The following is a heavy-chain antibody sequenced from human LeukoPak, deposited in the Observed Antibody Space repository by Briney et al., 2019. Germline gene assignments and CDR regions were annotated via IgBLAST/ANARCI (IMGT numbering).Heavy chain of an antibody. D-gene: IGHD1-14*01. V-gene: IGHV4-59*01. CDR3: ARGANRLDY. J-gene: IGHJ4*02. CDR2: IYYSGST. Sequence: SETLSLTCTVSGGSISTYYWSWLRQTPGKGLEWIGFIYYSGSTNYNPSLKSRVTMSVDTSKSQFSLKLTSVTAADTALYYCARGANRLDYWGQGTPVTVSS. CDR1: GGSISTYY.